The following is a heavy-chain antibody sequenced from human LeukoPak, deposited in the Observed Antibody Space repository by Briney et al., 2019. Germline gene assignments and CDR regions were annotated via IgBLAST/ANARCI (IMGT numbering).Heavy chain of an antibody. D-gene: IGHD4-17*01. J-gene: IGHJ4*02. V-gene: IGHV4-34*01. CDR3: ARGRGRPRLRRGYYFDY. Sequence: SETLSLTCAVYGGSFSGYYWSWIRQPPGKGLEWIGEINHSGSTNYNPSLKSRVTISVDTSKNQSSLKLSSVTAADTAVYYCARGRGRPRLRRGYYFDYWGQGTLVTVSS. CDR1: GGSFSGYY. CDR2: INHSGST.